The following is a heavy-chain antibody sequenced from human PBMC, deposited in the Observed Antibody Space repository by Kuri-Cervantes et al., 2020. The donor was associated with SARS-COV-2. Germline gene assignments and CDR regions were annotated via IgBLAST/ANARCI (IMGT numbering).Heavy chain of an antibody. J-gene: IGHJ4*02. Sequence: GGSLRLSCEASGFTFENHWMSWVRQAPGKGLEWVALISYDGRKINYSESVKGRFTISRDNSQSAPYLQMDSLTPEDTALYYCARELSPGGSHLDYWGQGTLVTVSS. CDR3: ARELSPGGSHLDY. CDR2: ISYDGRKI. CDR1: GFTFENHW. V-gene: IGHV3-30*03. D-gene: IGHD3-16*01.